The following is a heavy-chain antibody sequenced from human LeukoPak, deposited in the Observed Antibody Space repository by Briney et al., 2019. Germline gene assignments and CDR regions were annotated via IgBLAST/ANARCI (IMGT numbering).Heavy chain of an antibody. J-gene: IGHJ4*02. CDR2: IRYDGSNK. CDR1: GFTFSRYS. D-gene: IGHD5-18*01. CDR3: ARGYSFGRKFDY. V-gene: IGHV3-30*02. Sequence: GGSLRLSCSASGFTFSRYSMTWVRQAPGKGLEWVAFIRYDGSNKYYADSVKGRFTISRDNSKNTLYLQMNSLRAEDTAVYYCARGYSFGRKFDYWGQGTLVTVSS.